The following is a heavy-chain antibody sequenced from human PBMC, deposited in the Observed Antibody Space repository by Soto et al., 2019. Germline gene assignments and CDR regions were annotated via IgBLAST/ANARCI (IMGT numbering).Heavy chain of an antibody. J-gene: IGHJ3*02. CDR1: GYTFTSYY. V-gene: IGHV1-18*04. CDR3: ARDIAVAGTGAFDI. D-gene: IGHD6-19*01. Sequence: VASVKVSCKASGYTFTSYYMHWVRQAPGQGLEWMGWISAYNGNTNYAQKLQGRVTMTTDTSTSTAYMELRSLRSDDTAVYYCARDIAVAGTGAFDIWGQGTMVTVSS. CDR2: ISAYNGNT.